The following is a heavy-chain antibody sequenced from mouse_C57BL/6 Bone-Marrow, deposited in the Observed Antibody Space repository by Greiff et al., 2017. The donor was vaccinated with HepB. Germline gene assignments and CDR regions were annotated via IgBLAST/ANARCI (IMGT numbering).Heavy chain of an antibody. Sequence: DVKLVESGGGLVQPGGSLKLSCAASGFTFSDYYMYWVRQTPEKRLEWVAYISNGGGSTYYPDTVKGRFTISRDNAKNTLYLQMSRLKSEDTAMYYCARHRTTVVEDWYFDVWGTGTTVTVSS. CDR2: ISNGGGST. CDR1: GFTFSDYY. CDR3: ARHRTTVVEDWYFDV. D-gene: IGHD1-1*01. V-gene: IGHV5-12*01. J-gene: IGHJ1*03.